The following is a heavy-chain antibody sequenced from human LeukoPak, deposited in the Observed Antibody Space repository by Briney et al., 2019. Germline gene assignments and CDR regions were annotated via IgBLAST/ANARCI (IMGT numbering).Heavy chain of an antibody. CDR1: GFTFSSCG. Sequence: GGSLRLSCAASGFTFSSCGMHWVRQAPGKGLEWVAVITYDGDTTYFEDSVKGRFTISRDTSKSTLYLQMNSLGAEDTAVYYCVRDRASSGWYFWGLGTLVTVSS. CDR2: ITYDGDTT. D-gene: IGHD6-19*01. V-gene: IGHV3-30*03. J-gene: IGHJ4*02. CDR3: VRDRASSGWYF.